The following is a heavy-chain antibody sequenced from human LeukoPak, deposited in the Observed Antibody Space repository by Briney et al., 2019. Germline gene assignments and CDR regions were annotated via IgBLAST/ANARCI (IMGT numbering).Heavy chain of an antibody. CDR3: ARALSLYYYYYMDV. Sequence: PSETLSLTCAVYGGSFSGYYWSWIRQPPGKGLEWIGEINHSGSTNYNPSLKSRVTISVDTSKNQFSLKLSSVTAADTAVYYCARALSLYYYYYMDVWGKGTTVTVSS. V-gene: IGHV4-34*01. J-gene: IGHJ6*03. CDR1: GGSFSGYY. CDR2: INHSGST.